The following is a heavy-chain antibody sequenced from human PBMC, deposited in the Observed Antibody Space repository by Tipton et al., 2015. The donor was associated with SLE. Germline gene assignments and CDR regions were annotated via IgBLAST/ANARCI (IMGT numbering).Heavy chain of an antibody. J-gene: IGHJ4*02. CDR1: GGSISSHY. CDR3: ARLPLYYYFDY. CDR2: INHSGRT. Sequence: TLSLTCTVSGGSISSHYWSWIRQPPGRGLEWIGEINHSGRTNYNPSLKSRVAISMDTSKNQVSLKLNSVTAADTAVYYCARLPLYYYFDYWGQGTLVTVSS. V-gene: IGHV4-34*01. D-gene: IGHD2-15*01.